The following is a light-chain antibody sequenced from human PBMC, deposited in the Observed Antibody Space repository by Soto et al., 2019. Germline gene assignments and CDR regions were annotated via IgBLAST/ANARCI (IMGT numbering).Light chain of an antibody. CDR1: QDIRND. Sequence: AFQMTQSPSSLSASVGDRVTITCRASQDIRNDLGWYQQKPGKAPRLLIYAASILQSGVPSRFSGSGSGTDFTLTISSLQPEDVATYYCLQDYSFPWTLGQGTKVDIK. CDR3: LQDYSFPWT. V-gene: IGKV1-6*01. J-gene: IGKJ1*01. CDR2: AAS.